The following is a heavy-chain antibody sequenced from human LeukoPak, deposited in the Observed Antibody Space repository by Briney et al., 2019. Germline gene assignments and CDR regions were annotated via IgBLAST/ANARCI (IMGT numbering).Heavy chain of an antibody. CDR1: GGSIRSSSYY. Sequence: SETLSLTCTVSGGSIRSSSYYWGWIRQPPGKGLEWIGSIYYSGSTYYNPSLKSRVTISVDTSKNQFSLKLSSVTAADTAVYYCARLYSNYLSPTYYYYMDVWGKGTTVTVSS. V-gene: IGHV4-39*07. CDR2: IYYSGST. D-gene: IGHD4-11*01. J-gene: IGHJ6*03. CDR3: ARLYSNYLSPTYYYYMDV.